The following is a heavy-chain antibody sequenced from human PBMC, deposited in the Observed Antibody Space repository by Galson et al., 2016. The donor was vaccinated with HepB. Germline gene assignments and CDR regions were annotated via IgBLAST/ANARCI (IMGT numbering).Heavy chain of an antibody. J-gene: IGHJ6*02. CDR1: GGTFSSYA. CDR3: AREDIAAAGDYYYYGMDV. V-gene: IGHV1-69*13. D-gene: IGHD6-25*01. CDR2: IIPMFGTA. Sequence: SVKVSCKASGGTFSSYAISWVRQAPGQGLEWMGGIIPMFGTANYAQKFQGRVTITADESTSTAYMELSSLRSEDTAVYYCAREDIAAAGDYYYYGMDVWGQGTTVTVSS.